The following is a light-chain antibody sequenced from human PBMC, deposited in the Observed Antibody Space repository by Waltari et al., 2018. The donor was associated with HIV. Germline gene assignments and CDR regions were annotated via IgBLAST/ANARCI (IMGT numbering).Light chain of an antibody. CDR3: CSYAGTYSWV. CDR2: DVT. CDR1: TDDIGFYNH. J-gene: IGLJ3*02. Sequence: QSALTQPRSVSGSPGQSVTISCTGTTDDIGFYNHVSWYQQQPGNAPQLWIYDVTKRPAGVPDRFSGSKSGYTASLTISGLRAEDEADYHCCSYAGTYSWVFGGGTKLTVL. V-gene: IGLV2-11*01.